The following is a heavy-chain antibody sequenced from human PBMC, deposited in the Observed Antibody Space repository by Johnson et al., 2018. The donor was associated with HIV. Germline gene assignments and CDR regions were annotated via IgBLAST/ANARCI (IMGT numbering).Heavy chain of an antibody. J-gene: IGHJ3*01. CDR1: GFTFSDYY. V-gene: IGHV3-11*04. CDR3: AKEGDNYGGN. D-gene: IGHD4-23*01. Sequence: QEKLVESGGGLVKPGGSLRLSCAASGFTFSDYYMTWIRQAPGKGLEWVSYISGSGNIIYYTDSLKGRFTISRDNAKNSLYLQMNSLRAEDTAVYYCAKEGDNYGGNWGQGTMVTVSS. CDR2: ISGSGNII.